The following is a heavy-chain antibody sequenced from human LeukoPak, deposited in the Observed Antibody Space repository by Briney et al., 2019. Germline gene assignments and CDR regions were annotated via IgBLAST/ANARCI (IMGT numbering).Heavy chain of an antibody. CDR2: ISAYNGNT. V-gene: IGHV1-18*01. D-gene: IGHD3-22*01. CDR3: ARDLTHRRNYDNSGYQIVPAF. J-gene: IGHJ4*02. Sequence: ASVKVSCKASGYTFSNFVINWVRQAPGQGLEWMGWISAYNGNTNYAQRLQGRVTMTTDTSTSTAYMELRSLRSDDTAVYYCARDLTHRRNYDNSGYQIVPAFWGQGTLVTVSS. CDR1: GYTFSNFV.